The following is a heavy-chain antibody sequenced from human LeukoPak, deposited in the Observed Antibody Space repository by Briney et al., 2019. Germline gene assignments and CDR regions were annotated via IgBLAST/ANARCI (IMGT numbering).Heavy chain of an antibody. Sequence: PSETLSLTCAVYGGSFSGYYGSWIRQPPGKGLEWIGEINHSGSTNYNPSLKSRVTISVDTSKNQFSLKLSSVTAADTAVYYCARGPPYCSGGSCYPNWFGPWGQGTLVTVSS. V-gene: IGHV4-34*01. CDR3: ARGPPYCSGGSCYPNWFGP. J-gene: IGHJ5*02. CDR2: INHSGST. D-gene: IGHD2-15*01. CDR1: GGSFSGYY.